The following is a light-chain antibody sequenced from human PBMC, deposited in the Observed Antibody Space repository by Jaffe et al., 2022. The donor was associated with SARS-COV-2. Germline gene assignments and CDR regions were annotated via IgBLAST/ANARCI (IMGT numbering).Light chain of an antibody. CDR2: AAS. Sequence: DIQMTQSPSSLSASVGDRVTITCRASQSISSHLHWYQQKPGKVPKLLIYAASSLQSGVPSRFSGSGSGTDFTLTISSLQPEDFATYYCQQSYSTPYTFGQGTKLEIK. CDR3: QQSYSTPYT. J-gene: IGKJ2*01. CDR1: QSISSH. V-gene: IGKV1-39*01.